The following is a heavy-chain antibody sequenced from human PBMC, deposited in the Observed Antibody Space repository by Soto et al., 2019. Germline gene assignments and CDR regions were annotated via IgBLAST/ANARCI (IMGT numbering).Heavy chain of an antibody. J-gene: IGHJ4*02. CDR1: GDTFNFYS. CDR3: ASSYGSGYRALDY. D-gene: IGHD3-10*01. CDR2: VNPIVSMS. Sequence: QVQLVQSGAEVKRPGSSVKVSCKASGDTFNFYSINWVQQAPGLGLEWMGRVNPIVSMSNYAQKFQGRVTMTADKSKSTAYMELSRLRSEDTAIYYCASSYGSGYRALDYWGQGALVTVSS. V-gene: IGHV1-69*02.